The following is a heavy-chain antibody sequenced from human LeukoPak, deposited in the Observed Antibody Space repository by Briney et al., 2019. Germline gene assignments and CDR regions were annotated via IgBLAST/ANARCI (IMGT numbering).Heavy chain of an antibody. J-gene: IGHJ4*02. Sequence: GGSLRLSCAASGFRFISYNMNWVRQAPGKGLGWVALISSGSRSIYYADSVKGRFTISRDNAKNSLYLQMNSLRAEDTAVYYCARGAPAGYSGYDYPDYWGQGTLVTVSS. V-gene: IGHV3-21*01. D-gene: IGHD5-12*01. CDR1: GFRFISYN. CDR2: ISSGSRSI. CDR3: ARGAPAGYSGYDYPDY.